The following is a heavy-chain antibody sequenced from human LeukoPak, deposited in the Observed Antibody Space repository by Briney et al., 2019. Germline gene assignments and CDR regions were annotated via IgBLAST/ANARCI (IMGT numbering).Heavy chain of an antibody. D-gene: IGHD1-20*01. V-gene: IGHV4-4*02. CDR1: GGSISSNNW. J-gene: IGHJ5*02. Sequence: SETLSLTCAVSGGSISSNNWWIWVRQSPEKGLEWIGEIYHDGSTNYNPSLKSRVTISMDKSKNQFSLKLNSVTAADTAVYYCARHSNWNGGVDWFDPWGQGTQVTVSS. CDR2: IYHDGST. CDR3: ARHSNWNGGVDWFDP.